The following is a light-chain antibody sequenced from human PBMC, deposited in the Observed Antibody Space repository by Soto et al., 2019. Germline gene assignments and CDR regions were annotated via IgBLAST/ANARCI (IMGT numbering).Light chain of an antibody. CDR2: DVS. Sequence: QSALTQPRSVSGSPGQSVTISCTGTSSDVGGYNYVSWYLQHPGKAPKVMIYDVSKRPSGVPDRFSGSKSGNTASLTISGLQSEDEADYYCCSFAGNYIYDFGTGTKLTVL. CDR3: CSFAGNYIYD. CDR1: SSDVGGYNY. V-gene: IGLV2-11*01. J-gene: IGLJ1*01.